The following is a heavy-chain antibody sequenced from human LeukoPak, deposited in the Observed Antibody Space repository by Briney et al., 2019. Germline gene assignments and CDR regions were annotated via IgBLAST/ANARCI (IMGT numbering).Heavy chain of an antibody. J-gene: IGHJ3*02. CDR3: AREQLKNWNYARCAFDI. CDR1: GGTFSSYA. CDR2: IIPIFGTA. Sequence: SVKVSCKASGGTFSSYAISWVRQAPGQGLEWMGGIIPIFGTANYAQKFQGRVTITTDESTSTAYMELSSLRSEDTAVYYCAREQLKNWNYARCAFDIWGQGTMVTVSS. D-gene: IGHD1-7*01. V-gene: IGHV1-69*05.